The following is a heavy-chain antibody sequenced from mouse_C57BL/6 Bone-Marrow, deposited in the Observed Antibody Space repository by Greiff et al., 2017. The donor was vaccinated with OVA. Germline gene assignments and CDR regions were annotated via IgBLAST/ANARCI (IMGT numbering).Heavy chain of an antibody. CDR1: GYTFTSYW. Sequence: QVQLQQPGAELVKPGASVKLSCKASGYTFTSYWMQWVKQRPGQGLEWIGEIDPSDSYTNYNQKFKGKATLTVDTSSSTAYMQLSSLTSEDSAVYYCASAFFAYCDQGTLVTVSA. J-gene: IGHJ3*01. V-gene: IGHV1-50*01. CDR2: IDPSDSYT. CDR3: ASAFFAY.